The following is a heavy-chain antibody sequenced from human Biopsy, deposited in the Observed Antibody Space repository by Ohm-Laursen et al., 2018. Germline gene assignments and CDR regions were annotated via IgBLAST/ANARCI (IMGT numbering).Heavy chain of an antibody. Sequence: SDTLSLTCSVSGGSIISYYWTWIRQPPGKGLEWIGHVYNGGITNYNPSLKSRVTISKDTSKNQFSLQVNSVTAADTAVYYCARTPRDSFWSGSYKRGLWFDPWSQGTLVIVSS. D-gene: IGHD3-3*01. V-gene: IGHV4-59*07. J-gene: IGHJ5*02. CDR1: GGSIISYY. CDR2: VYNGGIT. CDR3: ARTPRDSFWSGSYKRGLWFDP.